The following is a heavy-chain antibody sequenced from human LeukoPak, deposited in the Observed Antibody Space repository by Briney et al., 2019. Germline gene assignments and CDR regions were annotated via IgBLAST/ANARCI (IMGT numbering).Heavy chain of an antibody. J-gene: IGHJ4*02. CDR3: ARDFSCSSTSCSGGD. Sequence: GGSLRLSCAASGFAFSSYWMSWVLQAPEKGLDWVANIKPDGSDKYYVDSVKGRFTISRDKPKNSLYLQMNSLRAEDTAVYYCARDFSCSSTSCSGGDWGQGTLVTVSS. V-gene: IGHV3-7*01. CDR2: IKPDGSDK. D-gene: IGHD2-2*01. CDR1: GFAFSSYW.